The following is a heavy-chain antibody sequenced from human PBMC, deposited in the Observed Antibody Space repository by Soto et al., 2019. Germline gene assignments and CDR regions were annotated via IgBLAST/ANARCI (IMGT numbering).Heavy chain of an antibody. V-gene: IGHV1-69*13. CDR2: IIPIFGTA. CDR1: GYTFTSYA. Sequence: GASVKVSCKASGYTFTSYAISWVRQAPGQGLEWMGGIIPIFGTANYAQKFQGRVTITADESTSTAYMELSSLRSEDTAVYYCARDGSRDDYDILTGYYPPYYYYGMDVWGQGTTVTVSS. J-gene: IGHJ6*02. CDR3: ARDGSRDDYDILTGYYPPYYYYGMDV. D-gene: IGHD3-9*01.